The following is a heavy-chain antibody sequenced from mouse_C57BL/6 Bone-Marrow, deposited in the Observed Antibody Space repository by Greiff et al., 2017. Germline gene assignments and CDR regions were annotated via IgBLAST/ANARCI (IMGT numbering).Heavy chain of an antibody. CDR2: IDPEDGDT. CDR3: TTPLRRTAHWYFDV. J-gene: IGHJ1*03. V-gene: IGHV14-1*01. Sequence: EVQLQQSGAELVRPGASVKLSCTASGFNIKDYYMHWVKQRPEQGLEWIGRIDPEDGDTEYAPKFQGKATMTADTSSNTAYLQLSSLTSEDTAVYYCTTPLRRTAHWYFDVWGTGTTVTVSS. D-gene: IGHD1-2*01. CDR1: GFNIKDYY.